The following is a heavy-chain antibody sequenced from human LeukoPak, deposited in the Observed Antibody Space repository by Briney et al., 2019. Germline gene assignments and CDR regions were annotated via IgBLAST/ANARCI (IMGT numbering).Heavy chain of an antibody. Sequence: GGSLRLSCAASGFTFKNAWMSWVRQAPGKGLEWVGRIKSKAHGGTTDYAAPVKDRFTISRDDSKNTLYLQMNSLKTEDTAVYYCTTVLNSYGYVYWGQGTLVTVSS. J-gene: IGHJ4*02. CDR3: TTVLNSYGYVY. CDR1: GFTFKNAW. D-gene: IGHD5-18*01. CDR2: IKSKAHGGTT. V-gene: IGHV3-15*01.